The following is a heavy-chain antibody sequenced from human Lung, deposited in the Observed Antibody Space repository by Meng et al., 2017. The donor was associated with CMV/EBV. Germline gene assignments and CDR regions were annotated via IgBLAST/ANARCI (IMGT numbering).Heavy chain of an antibody. CDR2: IRGSGDGT. J-gene: IGHJ4*02. CDR3: ARSARWGFCTTTSCQDYFDY. V-gene: IGHV3-23*01. Sequence: GESXKISXAASGFTFSSYALNWVRQAPGWGLEWVSAIRGSGDGTNYADSVKGRFTISRDNSKNTVYLQMNSLRAEDTTLYYCARSARWGFCTTTSCQDYFDYWGQGTXVTVSS. CDR1: GFTFSSYA. D-gene: IGHD2-2*01.